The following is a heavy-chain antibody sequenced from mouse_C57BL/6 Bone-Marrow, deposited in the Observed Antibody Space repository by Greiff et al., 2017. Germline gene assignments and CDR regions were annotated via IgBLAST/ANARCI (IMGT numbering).Heavy chain of an antibody. D-gene: IGHD2-5*01. CDR1: GYTFTSYW. CDR3: ARPYYSNYWYFDV. CDR2: IYPGSGST. V-gene: IGHV1-55*01. Sequence: QVQLQQPGAELVKPVASVKMSCKASGYTFTSYWITWVKQRPGQGLEWIGDIYPGSGSTNYNEKFKSKATLTVDTSSSTAYMQLSSLTSEDSAVYYCARPYYSNYWYFDVWGTGTTVTVSP. J-gene: IGHJ1*03.